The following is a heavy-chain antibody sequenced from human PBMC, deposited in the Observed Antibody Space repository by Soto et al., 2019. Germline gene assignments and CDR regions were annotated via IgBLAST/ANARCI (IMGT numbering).Heavy chain of an antibody. D-gene: IGHD1-26*01. CDR3: ARLPYSGSYYGYYYYGMDV. CDR2: IYPGDSDT. Sequence: GESLKISCKGSGYSFTSYWIGWVRQMPGKGLEWMGIIYPGDSDTRYSPSFQGQVTISADKSISTAYLQWSSLKASDTAMYYCARLPYSGSYYGYYYYGMDVWGQGTTVTVS. J-gene: IGHJ6*02. CDR1: GYSFTSYW. V-gene: IGHV5-51*01.